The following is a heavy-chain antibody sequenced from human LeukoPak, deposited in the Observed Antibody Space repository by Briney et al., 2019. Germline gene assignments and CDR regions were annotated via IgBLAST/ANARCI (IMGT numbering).Heavy chain of an antibody. CDR2: IYPRDSDT. Sequence: GESLKISCKGSGYSFTNYWIGWVRQMPGKGLEWMGIIYPRDSDTRYSPSFQGQVTISADKSISTAYLQWSSLKASDTAMYYCARCPWCTSANMDYFDYWGQGTLVTVSS. CDR1: GYSFTNYW. V-gene: IGHV5-51*01. J-gene: IGHJ4*02. CDR3: ARCPWCTSANMDYFDY. D-gene: IGHD2-2*01.